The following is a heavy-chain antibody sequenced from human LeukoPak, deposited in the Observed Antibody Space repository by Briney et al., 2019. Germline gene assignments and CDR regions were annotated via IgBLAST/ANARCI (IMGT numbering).Heavy chain of an antibody. J-gene: IGHJ4*02. Sequence: ASVKVSCKASGGTFSSYAISWVRQAPGQGLEWMGGIIPIFGTANYAQKFQGRVTITADESTSTAYMELSSLRSEDTAVYYCTTSLPHIVEVTTSDGGNWGQGTLVTVSS. CDR1: GGTFSSYA. CDR3: TTSLPHIVEVTTSDGGN. V-gene: IGHV1-69*01. D-gene: IGHD2-21*02. CDR2: IIPIFGTA.